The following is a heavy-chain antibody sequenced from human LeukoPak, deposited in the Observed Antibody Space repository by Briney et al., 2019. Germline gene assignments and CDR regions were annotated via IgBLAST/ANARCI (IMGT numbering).Heavy chain of an antibody. V-gene: IGHV4-39*07. J-gene: IGHJ4*02. CDR2: ISYHGKT. CDR3: ATSPRAPRMVTAIRD. CDR1: GASVSSSSYY. Sequence: PSETLSLTCSVSGASVSSSSYYWGWIRQPPGKGLEWIGSISYHGKTFYNPSLKSRVTIAVATSRNQFSLNLSSVTAADTAVYYCATSPRAPRMVTAIRDWGQGALVTVSS. D-gene: IGHD2-21*02.